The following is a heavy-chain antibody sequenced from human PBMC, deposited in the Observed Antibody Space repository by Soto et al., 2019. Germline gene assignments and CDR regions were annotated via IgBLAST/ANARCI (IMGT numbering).Heavy chain of an antibody. CDR1: GFTFGDYA. Sequence: GGSLRLSCAASGFTFGDYAMHWVRQLPGRGLEWVSGVSWTNISFGYADSVKGRFTISRDNARNSLYLQMNSLRREDTALYYCAKDRNTAMVTGDFDYWGQGILVTVSS. V-gene: IGHV3-9*01. CDR3: AKDRNTAMVTGDFDY. J-gene: IGHJ4*02. D-gene: IGHD5-18*01. CDR2: VSWTNISF.